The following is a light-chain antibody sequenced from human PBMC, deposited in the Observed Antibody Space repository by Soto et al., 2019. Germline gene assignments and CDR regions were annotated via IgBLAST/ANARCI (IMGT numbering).Light chain of an antibody. V-gene: IGLV2-14*01. CDR2: DVS. Sequence: QSALTQPASVSGSPGQSITISCTGTSSDIGGYNYASWYQQHPGKAPKLMIYDVSNRPSGVSNRFSGSKSGNTASLTISGLQAEDEAHYYCSSYTSSSTLVFGGGTQLTVL. CDR1: SSDIGGYNY. J-gene: IGLJ2*01. CDR3: SSYTSSSTLV.